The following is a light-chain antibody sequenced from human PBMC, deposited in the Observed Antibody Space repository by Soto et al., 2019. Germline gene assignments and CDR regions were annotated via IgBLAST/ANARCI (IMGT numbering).Light chain of an antibody. CDR2: RNN. J-gene: IGLJ1*01. Sequence: QAVVTQPPSASGTPGQRITISCSGSSSDIGTNYVYWYQQLPGTAPKLLIYRNNQRPSGVPDRFSGSKSGTSASLAISGLRSEDEADYHCAAWDDSLSGFDVFGTGTKLTVL. V-gene: IGLV1-47*01. CDR3: AAWDDSLSGFDV. CDR1: SSDIGTNY.